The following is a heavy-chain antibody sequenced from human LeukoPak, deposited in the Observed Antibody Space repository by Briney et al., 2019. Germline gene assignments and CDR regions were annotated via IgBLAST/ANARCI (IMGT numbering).Heavy chain of an antibody. CDR2: IYYSGST. D-gene: IGHD6-13*01. V-gene: IGHV4-59*08. CDR3: ARPYLSSSWYWDWFDP. CDR1: GGSISSYY. J-gene: IGHJ5*02. Sequence: SETLSLTCTVSGGSISSYYWSWIRQPPGKGLEWIGYIYYSGSTNYNPSLKSRVTISVDTSKNQFSLKLSSVTAADTAVYYCARPYLSSSWYWDWFDPWGQGTLVTVSS.